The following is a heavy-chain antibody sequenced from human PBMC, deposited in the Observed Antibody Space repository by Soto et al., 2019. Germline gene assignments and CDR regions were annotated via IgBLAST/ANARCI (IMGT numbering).Heavy chain of an antibody. V-gene: IGHV5-51*01. Sequence: GEFLKFSSKASGYSFTTYWIGWVRQLPGKGLEWMGIIYPGDSDTRYSPSFQGQVTISADKSISTAYLQWSTLKASDTAMYYCARPYPPGSDSWGQGTLVTVSS. CDR1: GYSFTTYW. CDR2: IYPGDSDT. D-gene: IGHD3-10*01. J-gene: IGHJ4*02. CDR3: ARPYPPGSDS.